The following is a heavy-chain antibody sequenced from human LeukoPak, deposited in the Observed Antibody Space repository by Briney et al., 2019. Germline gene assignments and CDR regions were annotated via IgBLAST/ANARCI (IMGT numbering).Heavy chain of an antibody. CDR1: GFNFDDYA. V-gene: IGHV3-20*04. J-gene: IGHJ4*02. CDR2: INWNGGST. Sequence: GGSLRLSCAASGFNFDDYAMSWVRQAPGKGLEWVSSINWNGGSTGYADSVKGRFTISRDNAKNSLYLQMNSLRAEDTAVYYCARVGCSGGSCRYGNYFDYWGQGTLVTVSS. D-gene: IGHD2-15*01. CDR3: ARVGCSGGSCRYGNYFDY.